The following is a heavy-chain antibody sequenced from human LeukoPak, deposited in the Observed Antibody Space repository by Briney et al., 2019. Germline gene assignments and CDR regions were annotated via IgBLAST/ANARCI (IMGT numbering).Heavy chain of an antibody. D-gene: IGHD6-13*01. CDR1: GFTFSNYW. Sequence: GGSLRLACAASGFTFSNYWMHWVRQAPGKGLMWVSRINNDGSSTNYADSVKGRFTISRDNSKNTLYLQMNSLRAEDTAVYYCARDFLGFGGIAAAAYWGQGTLVTVSS. J-gene: IGHJ4*02. CDR3: ARDFLGFGGIAAAAY. CDR2: INNDGSST. V-gene: IGHV3-74*01.